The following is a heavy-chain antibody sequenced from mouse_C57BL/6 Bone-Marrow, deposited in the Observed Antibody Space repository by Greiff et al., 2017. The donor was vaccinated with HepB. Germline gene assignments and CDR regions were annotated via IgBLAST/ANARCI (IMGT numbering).Heavy chain of an antibody. Sequence: VQLQQSGAELVRPGTSVKVSCKASGYAFTNYLIEWVKQRPGQGLEWIGVINPGSGGTNYNEKFKGKATLTADKSSSTAYMQLSSLKSEDSAVYFCALMSFAYWGQGTLVTVSA. CDR3: ALMSFAY. J-gene: IGHJ3*01. V-gene: IGHV1-54*01. CDR2: INPGSGGT. CDR1: GYAFTNYL.